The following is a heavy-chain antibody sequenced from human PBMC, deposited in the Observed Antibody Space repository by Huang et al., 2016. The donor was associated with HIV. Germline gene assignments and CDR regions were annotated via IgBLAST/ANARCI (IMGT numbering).Heavy chain of an antibody. D-gene: IGHD3-22*01. CDR3: ARMFKYDSGGYWGNDAFDI. CDR1: GGSFSGHY. J-gene: IGHJ3*02. CDR2: IRDSGST. Sequence: QVQLQQWGAELLKPSETLSLTCALSGGSFSGHYWTWIRQPPGRGLEWIGEIRDSGSTTYNPSLKRRVTISGDTSQSQFSLKLNSVTAADTAIYYCARMFKYDSGGYWGNDAFDIWGQGTMVTVSS. V-gene: IGHV4-34*02.